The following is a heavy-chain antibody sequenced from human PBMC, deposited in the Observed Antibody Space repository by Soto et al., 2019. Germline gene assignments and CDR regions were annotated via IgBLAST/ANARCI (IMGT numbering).Heavy chain of an antibody. J-gene: IGHJ5*02. CDR3: AKVGAEDGSDCFDP. Sequence: QVQLQESGPGLVKPSGTLSLTCAVSGGSISSSNWWSWVRQPPGKWLEWIGEIYHSGSTNYNPSLKSLVTITVGTSGNPFSLKLSSVTAADTAVYYCAKVGAEDGSDCFDPWGRGTLVAVCS. CDR2: IYHSGST. V-gene: IGHV4-4*02. D-gene: IGHD3-22*01. CDR1: GGSISSSNW.